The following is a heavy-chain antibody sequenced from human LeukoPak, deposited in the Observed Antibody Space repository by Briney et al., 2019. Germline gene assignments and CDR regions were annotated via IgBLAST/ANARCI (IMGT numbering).Heavy chain of an antibody. CDR1: GGSFSGYY. CDR2: INHSGST. CDR3: ASRLTYYDSSGDRVPY. J-gene: IGHJ4*02. Sequence: SETLSLTCAVYGGSFSGYYWSWIRQPPGKGLEWIGEINHSGSTNYNPSLKSRVTISVDTSKNQFSLKLSSVTAADTAVYYCASRLTYYDSSGDRVPYWGQGTLVTVSS. D-gene: IGHD3-22*01. V-gene: IGHV4-34*01.